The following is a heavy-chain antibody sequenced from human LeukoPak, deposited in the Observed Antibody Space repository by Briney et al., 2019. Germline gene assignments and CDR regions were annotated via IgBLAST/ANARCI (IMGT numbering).Heavy chain of an antibody. J-gene: IGHJ4*02. CDR3: ATVPPRLTFGGVIVSFDY. CDR2: ISSSGSTI. D-gene: IGHD3-16*02. Sequence: GGSLRLSCAASGFTFSDYYMSWIRQAPGKGLEWVSYISSSGSTIYYADSVKGRFTISRDNAKNSLYLQMNSLRAEDTAVYYCATVPPRLTFGGVIVSFDYWGQGTLVTVSS. V-gene: IGHV3-11*04. CDR1: GFTFSDYY.